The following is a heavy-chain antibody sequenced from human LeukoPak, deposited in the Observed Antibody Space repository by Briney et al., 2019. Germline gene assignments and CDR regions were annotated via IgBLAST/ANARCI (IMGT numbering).Heavy chain of an antibody. V-gene: IGHV1-24*01. CDR2: FNPEDGES. J-gene: IGHJ4*02. Sequence: GASVRVSCKVSGYNITEYSMHWVRQTPGKGFEWLGGFNPEDGESFYGQKFQGRVTITGDTSASTAYMELSSLRSEDTAVYYCARGDCSGGSCHLIDYWGQGTLVTVSS. CDR3: ARGDCSGGSCHLIDY. D-gene: IGHD2-15*01. CDR1: GYNITEYS.